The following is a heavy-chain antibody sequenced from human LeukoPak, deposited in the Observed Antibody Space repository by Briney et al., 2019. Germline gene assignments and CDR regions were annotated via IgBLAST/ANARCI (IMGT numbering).Heavy chain of an antibody. Sequence: SETLSLTCAVYGGSFSGYYWSWIRQPPGKGLEWIGEINHSGSTNYNPSLKSRVTISVDTSKNQFSLKLSPVTAADTAVYYCASDPYGDYAFDIWGQGTMVTVSS. D-gene: IGHD4-17*01. CDR3: ASDPYGDYAFDI. V-gene: IGHV4-34*01. CDR1: GGSFSGYY. CDR2: INHSGST. J-gene: IGHJ3*02.